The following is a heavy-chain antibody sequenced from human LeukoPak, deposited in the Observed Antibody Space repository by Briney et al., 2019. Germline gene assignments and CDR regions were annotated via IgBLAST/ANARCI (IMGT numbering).Heavy chain of an antibody. J-gene: IGHJ6*04. D-gene: IGHD3-9*01. V-gene: IGHV1-69*13. Sequence: SVKVSCKASGGTFSSYAISWVRQAPGQGLEWMGGIIPIFGTANYTQKFQGRVTITADESTSTAYMELSSLRSEDTAVYYCASAAYYDILTGYYPLGDYYYYYGMDVWGKGTTVTVSS. CDR2: IIPIFGTA. CDR3: ASAAYYDILTGYYPLGDYYYYYGMDV. CDR1: GGTFSSYA.